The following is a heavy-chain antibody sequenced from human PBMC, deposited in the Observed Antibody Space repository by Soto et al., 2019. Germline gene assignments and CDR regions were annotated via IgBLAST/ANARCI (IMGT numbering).Heavy chain of an antibody. D-gene: IGHD3-9*01. CDR1: GGSISSYY. CDR3: ARGGDYDILTGRAPRDYYYYGMDV. CDR2: ILYSGST. Sequence: PSETLSLTCTVSGGSISSYYWSWIRQPPGKGREWIGYILYSGSTNYNSSLKSRVTISVDTSKNQFSLKLSSVTAADTAVYYCARGGDYDILTGRAPRDYYYYGMDVWGQGTAVT. V-gene: IGHV4-59*01. J-gene: IGHJ6*02.